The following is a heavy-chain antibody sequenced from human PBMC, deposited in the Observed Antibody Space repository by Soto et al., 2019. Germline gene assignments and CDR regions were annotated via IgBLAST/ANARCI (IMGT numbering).Heavy chain of an antibody. J-gene: IGHJ5*02. Sequence: ASVKVSCKASGYTFTGYYMHWVRQAPGQGLEWMGWINPNSGSTNYAQKLQGRVTMTRDTSISTAYMELSRLRSDDTAVYYCARKTGIGDWFDPWGQGTLVTVSS. V-gene: IGHV1-2*02. CDR2: INPNSGST. CDR1: GYTFTGYY. CDR3: ARKTGIGDWFDP. D-gene: IGHD7-27*01.